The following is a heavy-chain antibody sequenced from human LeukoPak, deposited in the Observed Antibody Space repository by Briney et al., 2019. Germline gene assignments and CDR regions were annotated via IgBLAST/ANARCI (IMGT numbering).Heavy chain of an antibody. D-gene: IGHD3-10*01. CDR2: IYHSGST. J-gene: IGHJ5*02. V-gene: IGHV4-38-2*01. CDR3: ARVTLVRGVSNCFDP. CDR1: GYSISRGYY. Sequence: SETLSLTCAVSGYSISRGYYWGWIRQPPGKGLEWIGNIYHSGSTDYNPSLKRRLTISVDTSKNQFSLKLNSVTAADTAIYYCARVTLVRGVSNCFDPWGQGTLVTVSS.